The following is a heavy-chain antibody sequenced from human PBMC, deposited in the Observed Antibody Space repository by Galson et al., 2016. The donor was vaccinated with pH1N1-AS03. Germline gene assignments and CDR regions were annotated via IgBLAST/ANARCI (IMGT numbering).Heavy chain of an antibody. CDR1: GFSFSSYA. CDR3: AKGLFDNYAGYFEY. CDR2: IDNGAFNT. D-gene: IGHD4-23*01. V-gene: IGHV3-23*05. Sequence: SLRLSCAASGFSFSSYAMGWVRQTPGRGLECLSTIDNGAFNTYYKDSLEGRFTISGDNSKNTLYLHMNSLRADDTALYYCAKGLFDNYAGYFEYWGQGILVTVSS. J-gene: IGHJ4*02.